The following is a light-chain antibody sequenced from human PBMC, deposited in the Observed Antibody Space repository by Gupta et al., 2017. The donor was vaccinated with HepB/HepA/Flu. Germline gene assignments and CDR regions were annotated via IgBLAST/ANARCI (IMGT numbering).Light chain of an antibody. J-gene: IGKJ2*01. Sequence: NVLTQSPDTLSLSPGERVTLSCRASQSLNNDYLAWYQQKPGQAPRLLIYGASSRDTGISDRFSDSGYGTDFTLTISGREPEDSAVYYCQQHWSTPLFRFGQGTKLEIK. CDR1: QSLNNDY. CDR3: QQHWSTPLFR. CDR2: GAS. V-gene: IGKV3-20*01.